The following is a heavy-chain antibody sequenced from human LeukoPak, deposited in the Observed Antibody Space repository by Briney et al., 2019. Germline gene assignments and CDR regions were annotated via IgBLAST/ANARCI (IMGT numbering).Heavy chain of an antibody. D-gene: IGHD6-19*01. CDR3: AKDNLVPDSSGWGGGDY. V-gene: IGHV3-23*01. CDR1: GFTFSSYE. Sequence: QPGGSLRLSCAASGFTFSSYEMNWVRQAPGKGLEWVSAISGSGGSTYYADSVKGRFTISRDNSKNTLYLQMNSLRAEDTAVYYCAKDNLVPDSSGWGGGDYWGQGTLVTVSS. J-gene: IGHJ4*02. CDR2: ISGSGGST.